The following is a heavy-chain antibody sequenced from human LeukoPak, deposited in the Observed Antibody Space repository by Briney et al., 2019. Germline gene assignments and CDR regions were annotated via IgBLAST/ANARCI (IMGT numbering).Heavy chain of an antibody. CDR2: ISGSGGST. CDR3: AKEFVVVPAATLFDY. D-gene: IGHD2-2*01. V-gene: IGHV3-23*01. Sequence: PGGSLRLSCAASGFTFSSYAMSWVRQAPGKGLECVSAISGSGGSTYYADSVRGRFTISRDNSKNTLYLQMNSLRAEDTAVYYCAKEFVVVPAATLFDYWGQGTLVTVSS. J-gene: IGHJ4*02. CDR1: GFTFSSYA.